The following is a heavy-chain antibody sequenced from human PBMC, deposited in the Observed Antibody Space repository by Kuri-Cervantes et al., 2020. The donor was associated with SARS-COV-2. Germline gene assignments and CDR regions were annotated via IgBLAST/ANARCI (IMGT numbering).Heavy chain of an antibody. CDR2: IIPILGIA. CDR3: ASVPTSGYYLL. J-gene: IGHJ4*02. D-gene: IGHD3-22*01. V-gene: IGHV1-69*04. Sequence: SVKVSCKASGGTFSSYAISWVRQAPGQGLEWMGRIIPILGIANYAQKFQGRVTFTADKSTSTAYMELSSLRSEDTAVYYCASVPTSGYYLLWGQGTLVTASS. CDR1: GGTFSSYA.